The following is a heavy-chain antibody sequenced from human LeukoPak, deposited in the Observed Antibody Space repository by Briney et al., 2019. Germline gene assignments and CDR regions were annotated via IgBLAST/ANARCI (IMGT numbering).Heavy chain of an antibody. V-gene: IGHV4-4*07. CDR3: ARGGGLRGYDPFDY. Sequence: PSETLSLTCTVSGGSITTYYWNWIRQPAGKGLEWIGRIYTSGGTNHSPSVRSRVTMSTDTSKNQFSLRLSSVTAADTAVYYCARGGGLRGYDPFDYWGQGTLVTVSS. J-gene: IGHJ4*02. CDR2: IYTSGGT. CDR1: GGSITTYY. D-gene: IGHD5-12*01.